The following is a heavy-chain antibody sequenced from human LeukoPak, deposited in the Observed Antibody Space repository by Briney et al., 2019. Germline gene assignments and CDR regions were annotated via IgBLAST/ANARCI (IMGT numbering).Heavy chain of an antibody. CDR1: GGSISSYY. J-gene: IGHJ4*02. CDR2: IYYSGST. CDR3: ARVIKWGKYDSSGYYFDY. D-gene: IGHD3-22*01. V-gene: IGHV4-59*01. Sequence: SETLSLTCAVYGGSISSYYWSWIRQPPGKGLEWIGYIYYSGSTNYNPSLKSRVTISVDTSKNQFSLKLSSVTAADTAVYYCARVIKWGKYDSSGYYFDYWGQGTLVTVSS.